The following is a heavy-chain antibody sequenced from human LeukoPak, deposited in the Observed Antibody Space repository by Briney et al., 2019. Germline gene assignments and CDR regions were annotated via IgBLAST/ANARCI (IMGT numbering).Heavy chain of an antibody. V-gene: IGHV3-21*01. Sequence: GGSLRLSCAASGFTFGSYSMNWVRQAPGKGLEWVSSISSSSSYIYYADSVKGRFTISRDNAKNSLYLQMNSLRAEDTAVYYCARDGEQQLVADYWGQGTLVTVSS. CDR1: GFTFGSYS. CDR3: ARDGEQQLVADY. CDR2: ISSSSSYI. D-gene: IGHD6-13*01. J-gene: IGHJ4*02.